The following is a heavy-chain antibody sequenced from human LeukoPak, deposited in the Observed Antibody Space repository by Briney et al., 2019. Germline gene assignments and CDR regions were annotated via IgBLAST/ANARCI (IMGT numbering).Heavy chain of an antibody. CDR3: AELGITMIGGV. D-gene: IGHD3-10*02. CDR2: ISYDGSNK. Sequence: GSLRLSCAVFGFTFSAYTMQWVRQAPGKGLEWVALISYDGSNKKYADSVKGRFTISRDNAKNSLYLQMNSLRAEDTAVYYCAELGITMIGGVWGKGTTVTISS. V-gene: IGHV3-30*04. CDR1: GFTFSAYT. J-gene: IGHJ6*04.